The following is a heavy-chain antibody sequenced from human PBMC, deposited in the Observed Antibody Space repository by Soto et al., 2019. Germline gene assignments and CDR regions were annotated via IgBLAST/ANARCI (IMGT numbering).Heavy chain of an antibody. J-gene: IGHJ5*02. CDR3: ARGIKYGDYSRCVAP. CDR1: GYIFTNYD. CDR2: INPNSGNT. D-gene: IGHD4-17*01. Sequence: QVQLVQSGAEVKKPGASVKVSCKASGYIFTNYDINWVRQATGQGLEYLGWINPNSGNTGYVQKFQGRVTMTRNTSINTAYMELNSLRSEDTAVYYCARGIKYGDYSRCVAPLGQGTLVTVSS. V-gene: IGHV1-8*01.